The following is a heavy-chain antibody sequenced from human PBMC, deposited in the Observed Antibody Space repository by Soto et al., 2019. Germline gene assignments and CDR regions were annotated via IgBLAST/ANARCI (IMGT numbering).Heavy chain of an antibody. Sequence: PGGSLRLSCAASGFTFSSYPMNWVRQAPGKGLEWVSSISSSRSYIYYADSVKGRFTISRDNAKNLLYLQMNSLRAEDTAIYYCARDRYYYGSGSYYNDDYWGQGTLVTVSS. J-gene: IGHJ4*02. CDR2: ISSSRSYI. CDR1: GFTFSSYP. D-gene: IGHD3-10*01. V-gene: IGHV3-21*01. CDR3: ARDRYYYGSGSYYNDDY.